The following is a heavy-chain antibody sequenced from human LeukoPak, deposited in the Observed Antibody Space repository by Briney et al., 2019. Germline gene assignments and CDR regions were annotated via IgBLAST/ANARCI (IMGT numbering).Heavy chain of an antibody. D-gene: IGHD3-22*01. J-gene: IGHJ3*02. V-gene: IGHV1-18*01. Sequence: ASVKVSGKASGYTCTSYGISWVRQAPGQGLEWMGWISAYNGNRNYAEKLQGRVTMTTDTSTSTACMELRSLRSDDTAVYYCARAPPLYFYDSSGYYYHQNAFDIWGQGTMVTVSS. CDR3: ARAPPLYFYDSSGYYYHQNAFDI. CDR1: GYTCTSYG. CDR2: ISAYNGNR.